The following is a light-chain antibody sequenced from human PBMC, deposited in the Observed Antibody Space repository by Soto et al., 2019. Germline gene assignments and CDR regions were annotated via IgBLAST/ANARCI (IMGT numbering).Light chain of an antibody. CDR3: SSYTSSSTLV. CDR2: EVS. CDR1: SSDVGAYNY. J-gene: IGLJ2*01. Sequence: QSALTQPASVSGSPGQSITISCTGTSSDVGAYNYVSWYQQHPGKAPKLMIYEVSNRPSGVSNSFSGSKSGNTASLTISGLQAEDEADYYCSSYTSSSTLVFGGGT. V-gene: IGLV2-14*01.